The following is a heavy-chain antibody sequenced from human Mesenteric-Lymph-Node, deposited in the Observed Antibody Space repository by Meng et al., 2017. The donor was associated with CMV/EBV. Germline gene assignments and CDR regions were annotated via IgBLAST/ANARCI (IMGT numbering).Heavy chain of an antibody. CDR1: GGSFSGFY. D-gene: IGHD3-9*01. J-gene: IGHJ4*02. CDR2: INHSGSA. V-gene: IGHV4-34*01. Sequence: YGGSFSGFYWSWIRQPPGKGLVWIGEINHSGSANYNPSLRSRVTISVDTSKNQFSLRLSSVTAADTALYYCATSRRLRYFDWYRSFDYWGQGALVTVSS. CDR3: ATSRRLRYFDWYRSFDY.